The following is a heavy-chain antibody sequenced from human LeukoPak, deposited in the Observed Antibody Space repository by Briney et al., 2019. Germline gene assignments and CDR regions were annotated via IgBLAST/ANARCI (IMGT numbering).Heavy chain of an antibody. Sequence: ASVKVSCKASGYTFTSYGISWVRQAPGQGLEWMGWISAYNGNTNYAQKLQGRVTMTTDTSTSTAYMELRSLRSDDTAVYYCARDGSYYGSGPEGFDPWGQGTLVTVSS. CDR1: GYTFTSYG. D-gene: IGHD3-10*01. V-gene: IGHV1-18*01. J-gene: IGHJ5*02. CDR2: ISAYNGNT. CDR3: ARDGSYYGSGPEGFDP.